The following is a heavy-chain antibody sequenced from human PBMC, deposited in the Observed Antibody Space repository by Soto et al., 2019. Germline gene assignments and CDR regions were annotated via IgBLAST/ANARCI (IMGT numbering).Heavy chain of an antibody. J-gene: IGHJ4*02. D-gene: IGHD4-17*01. CDR2: IRVNNGDT. CDR1: GYTFTNSG. CDR3: ARDLGYSDCGVHC. Sequence: QVQLVQSGAEVKKPGASVKVSCKASGYTFTNSGFSWVRQAPGQGLEWVGWIRVNNGDTQHAQKLQSRVTRTPATSTSTAFMELRSLRSDDTAVYYCARDLGYSDCGVHCWGQGTLSTVSS. V-gene: IGHV1-18*01.